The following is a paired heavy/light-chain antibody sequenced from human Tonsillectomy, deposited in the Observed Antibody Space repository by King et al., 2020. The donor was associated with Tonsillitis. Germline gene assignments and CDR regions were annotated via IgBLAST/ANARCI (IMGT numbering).Light chain of an antibody. CDR1: KLGEKY. CDR2: QDN. V-gene: IGLV3-1*01. J-gene: IGLJ2*01. CDR3: QAWDSSTQVV. Sequence: SYELTQPPSVSVSLGQTASITCSGHKLGEKYAYWYQQKPGQSPVLVIYQDNKRPSGIPERFSGSNSGNTATLTISGTQAMDEADFYCQAWDSSTQVVFGGGTKLTVL.
Heavy chain of an antibody. V-gene: IGHV1-18*01. CDR1: GYTFTSHG. J-gene: IGHJ2*01. Sequence: QVQLVQSGAEVKKPGASVKVSCKASGYTFTSHGISWVRQAPGEGLEWMGWINVHTGNTNYAQRLHDRVTMTTDISTSTAYMELRSLKSDDTAVYYCARVASSTGLVDWYFDLWGRGSLVTVSS. CDR2: INVHTGNT. D-gene: IGHD2-2*01. CDR3: ARVASSTGLVDWYFDL.